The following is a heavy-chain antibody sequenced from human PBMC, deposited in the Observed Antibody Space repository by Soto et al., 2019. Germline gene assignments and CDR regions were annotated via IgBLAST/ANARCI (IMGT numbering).Heavy chain of an antibody. CDR1: GFTFSNYA. CDR2: ISGGGGTT. V-gene: IGHV3-23*01. CDR3: AKFFVETGESSGWPWSFHF. D-gene: IGHD6-25*01. J-gene: IGHJ4*02. Sequence: GGSLRLSCAASGFTFSNYAMSWVRQAPGKGLEWVSAISGGGGTTYYAGSVKGRFTISRDNSKNTLFLQMNSLRAEDTAVYYCAKFFVETGESSGWPWSFHFWGQGTLVTVSS.